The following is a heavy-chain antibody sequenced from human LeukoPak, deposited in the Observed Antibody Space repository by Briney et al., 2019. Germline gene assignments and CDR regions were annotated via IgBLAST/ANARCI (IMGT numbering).Heavy chain of an antibody. J-gene: IGHJ6*03. V-gene: IGHV7-4-1*02. Sequence: ASVKVSCKASGYTFTSYYMHWVRQAPGQGLEWMGWINTNTGNPTYAQGFTGRFVFSLDTSVSTAYLQISSLKAEDTAVYYCARGTGWLPYYYYYYMDVWGKGTTVTVSS. CDR2: INTNTGNP. D-gene: IGHD5-12*01. CDR1: GYTFTSYY. CDR3: ARGTGWLPYYYYYYMDV.